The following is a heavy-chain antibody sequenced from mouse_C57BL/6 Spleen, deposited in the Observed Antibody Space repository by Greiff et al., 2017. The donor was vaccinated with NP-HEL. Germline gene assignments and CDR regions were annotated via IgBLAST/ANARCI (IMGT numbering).Heavy chain of an antibody. CDR2: IYPGDGDT. Sequence: QVQLQQSGAELVKPGASVKISCKASGYAFRSYWMNWVKQRPGTGLEWIGQIYPGDGDTNYNGKFKGKATLTADKSSSTAYMQLSSLTSEDSAVYFCAREKGYDGEDFDYWGQGTTLTVSS. CDR3: AREKGYDGEDFDY. CDR1: GYAFRSYW. D-gene: IGHD2-2*01. J-gene: IGHJ2*01. V-gene: IGHV1-80*01.